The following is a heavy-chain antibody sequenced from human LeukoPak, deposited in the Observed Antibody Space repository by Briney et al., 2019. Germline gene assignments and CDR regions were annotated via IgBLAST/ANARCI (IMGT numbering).Heavy chain of an antibody. Sequence: PGGSLRLSCAASGFTFSSYAMSWVRQAPGKGLEWVSAISGSGGSTYYADSVKGRFTISRDNSKNTLYLQMNSLRAEDTAVYYCANGVGFGELLGGYWGQGTLVTVSS. V-gene: IGHV3-23*01. CDR3: ANGVGFGELLGGY. CDR1: GFTFSSYA. J-gene: IGHJ4*02. D-gene: IGHD3-10*01. CDR2: ISGSGGST.